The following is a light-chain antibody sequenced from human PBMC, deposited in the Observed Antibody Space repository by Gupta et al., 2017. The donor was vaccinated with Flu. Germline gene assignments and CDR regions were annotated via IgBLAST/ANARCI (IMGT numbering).Light chain of an antibody. CDR3: QQYGISMYT. CDR2: GAS. Sequence: EIVLTQSPGTLSLSPGERATLSCRASQSVSNNYLTWYQQKPGQAPRLLIYGASSRATGIPDRFSGSGSGTDFTLTINRLEPEDFAVYYCQQYGISMYTFGQGTKLEIK. V-gene: IGKV3-20*01. J-gene: IGKJ2*01. CDR1: QSVSNNY.